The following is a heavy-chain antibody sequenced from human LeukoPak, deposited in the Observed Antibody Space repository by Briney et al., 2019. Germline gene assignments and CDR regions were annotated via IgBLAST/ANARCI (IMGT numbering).Heavy chain of an antibody. CDR1: GYTFTSYD. Sequence: ASVKVSRKASGYTFTSYDINWVRQATGQGLEWMGWMNPNSGNTGYAQKFQGRVTMTRNTSISTAYMELSSLRSEDTAVYYCARGYCSSTSCWYYYYGMDVWGQGTTVTASS. V-gene: IGHV1-8*01. D-gene: IGHD2-2*01. CDR2: MNPNSGNT. CDR3: ARGYCSSTSCWYYYYGMDV. J-gene: IGHJ6*02.